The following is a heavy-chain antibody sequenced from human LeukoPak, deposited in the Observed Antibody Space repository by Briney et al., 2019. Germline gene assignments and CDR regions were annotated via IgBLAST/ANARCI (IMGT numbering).Heavy chain of an antibody. Sequence: GASVKVSCKASGYTFTGYYMHWVRQAPGQGLEWMGWINPNSGGTNYAQKFQGRVTMTRDTSISTAYMELSRLRSDDTAVYYCARDDAHFLEWLLYRDYYYGMDVWGQGTTVTVSS. J-gene: IGHJ6*02. V-gene: IGHV1-2*02. CDR3: ARDDAHFLEWLLYRDYYYGMDV. CDR2: INPNSGGT. D-gene: IGHD3-3*01. CDR1: GYTFTGYY.